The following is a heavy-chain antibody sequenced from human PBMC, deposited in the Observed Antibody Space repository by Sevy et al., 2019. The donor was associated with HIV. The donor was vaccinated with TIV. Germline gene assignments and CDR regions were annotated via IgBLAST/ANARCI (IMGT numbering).Heavy chain of an antibody. CDR1: GYTFSSNG. D-gene: IGHD3-10*01. CDR2: IGVYNGNS. Sequence: ASVKVSCKASGYTFSSNGIAWVRQAPGQGLQWMGWIGVYNGNSKYAQNLQDRLTMTTDTSTSTAYMELKSLRSDDTAVYYCARAPTYYFGSGTYFDYWGHGTLVTVSS. J-gene: IGHJ4*01. CDR3: ARAPTYYFGSGTYFDY. V-gene: IGHV1-18*01.